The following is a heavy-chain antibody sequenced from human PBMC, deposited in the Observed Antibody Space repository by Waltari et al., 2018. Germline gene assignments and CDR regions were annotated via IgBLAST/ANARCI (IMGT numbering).Heavy chain of an antibody. Sequence: VQLVQSGAEVKKPGASVQVSCKASGYTFTSYAMHWVRQAPGQRLEWMGWINAGNGNTKYSQKFQGRVTITRDTSASTAYMELSSLRSEDTAVYYCARDNMELELRGGMDVWGQGTTVTVSS. CDR2: INAGNGNT. J-gene: IGHJ6*02. V-gene: IGHV1-3*01. CDR1: GYTFTSYA. D-gene: IGHD1-7*01. CDR3: ARDNMELELRGGMDV.